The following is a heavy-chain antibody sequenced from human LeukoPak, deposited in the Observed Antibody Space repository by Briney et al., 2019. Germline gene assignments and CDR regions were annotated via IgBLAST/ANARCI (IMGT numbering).Heavy chain of an antibody. CDR1: GFTFSSRS. Sequence: GGSLRLSCAASGFTFSSRSMNWVRRAPGKGLEWVSSISSSSTSIYYADSVKGRFTISRHNAKNSLYLQMNSLRAEDTAVYYCARSLLMVRGVIKDYYYYYGMDVWGQGTAVTVSS. D-gene: IGHD3-10*01. CDR3: ARSLLMVRGVIKDYYYYYGMDV. CDR2: ISSSSTSI. V-gene: IGHV3-21*01. J-gene: IGHJ6*02.